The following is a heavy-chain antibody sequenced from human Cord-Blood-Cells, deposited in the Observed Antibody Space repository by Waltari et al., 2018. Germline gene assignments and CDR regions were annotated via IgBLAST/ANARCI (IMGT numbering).Heavy chain of an antibody. Sequence: EVQLMESGGGLVQPGGSLRLSCAASGFTFSSYWTHWVRQAPGKGMVWVSRINSDGMSPSYADAVKGRLTISRDNAKNTLYLQMNSLRAEDTAVDYCARGVAAAGYWGQGTLVTVSS. CDR2: INSDGMSP. J-gene: IGHJ4*02. CDR3: ARGVAAAGY. V-gene: IGHV3-74*01. D-gene: IGHD6-13*01. CDR1: GFTFSSYW.